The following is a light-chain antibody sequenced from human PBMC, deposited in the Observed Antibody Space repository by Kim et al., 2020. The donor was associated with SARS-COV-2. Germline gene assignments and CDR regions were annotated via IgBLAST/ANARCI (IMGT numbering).Light chain of an antibody. Sequence: DIQMTQSPSSLSASVGDRVTITCRAGQSISTYLNWYQQKPGQAPKLLIYAASSLQSGVPSRFCGSGSGTDFTLTISSLQPEDFATYYCQQSYSTPPYTFGQGTKLEI. CDR1: QSISTY. CDR2: AAS. CDR3: QQSYSTPPYT. V-gene: IGKV1-39*01. J-gene: IGKJ2*01.